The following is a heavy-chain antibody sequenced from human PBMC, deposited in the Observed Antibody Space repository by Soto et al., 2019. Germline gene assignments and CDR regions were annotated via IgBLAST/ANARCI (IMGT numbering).Heavy chain of an antibody. D-gene: IGHD2-2*01. CDR1: VCTFNSYS. V-gene: IGHV3-21*01. J-gene: IGHJ4*02. Sequence: GGSLRRSYAASVCTFNSYSMNCGRQAPWKWLEWVSSISSSSSYIYYSDSLKGRFTISRDNAKNSLYLQLNSLRAEDPAVYYCARDLVEPAWGQGTLATVSP. CDR3: ARDLVEPA. CDR2: ISSSSSYI.